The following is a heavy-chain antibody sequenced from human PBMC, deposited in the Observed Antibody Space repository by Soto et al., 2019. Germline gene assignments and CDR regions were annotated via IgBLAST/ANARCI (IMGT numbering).Heavy chain of an antibody. V-gene: IGHV4-30-2*03. D-gene: IGHD2-21*02. Sequence: SETLSLTWAVSGGSSSSGGYCWSWMRQPPGKGLDWLGCIYYSGSTYYNPSLKSRVTISVDTSKNQFSLKLSSVTAADTAVYYCARLLCGGNCSSGLGWFDPWGQGTLVTVSS. J-gene: IGHJ5*02. CDR1: GGSSSSGGYC. CDR2: IYYSGST. CDR3: ARLLCGGNCSSGLGWFDP.